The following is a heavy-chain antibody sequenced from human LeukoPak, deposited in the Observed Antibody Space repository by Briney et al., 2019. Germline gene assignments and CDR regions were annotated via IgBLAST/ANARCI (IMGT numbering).Heavy chain of an antibody. Sequence: GGSLRLSCAASGFTFSSYAMHWVRQAPGKGLEWVAVISYDGSNKYYADSVKGRFTISRDNSKNTLYLQMSSLRAEDTAVYYCARDLSSSSTAYLHHWGQGTLVAVSS. CDR2: ISYDGSNK. V-gene: IGHV3-30-3*01. J-gene: IGHJ1*01. CDR3: ARDLSSSSTAYLHH. CDR1: GFTFSSYA. D-gene: IGHD6-6*01.